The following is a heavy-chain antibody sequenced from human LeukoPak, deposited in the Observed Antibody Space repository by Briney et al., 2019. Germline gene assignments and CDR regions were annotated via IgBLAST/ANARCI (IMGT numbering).Heavy chain of an antibody. D-gene: IGHD3-22*01. CDR3: ARDLSPYYYDSSGYQGDYFDY. CDR1: GFTFSSYA. V-gene: IGHV3-23*01. J-gene: IGHJ4*02. Sequence: PSGGSLRLSCAASGFTFSSYAMSWVRQAPGEGREWVTAISGSGGSTYYADSVKGRFTISRDNSKNTLYLQMNNLRAEDTAVYYCARDLSPYYYDSSGYQGDYFDYWGQGTLVTVSS. CDR2: ISGSGGST.